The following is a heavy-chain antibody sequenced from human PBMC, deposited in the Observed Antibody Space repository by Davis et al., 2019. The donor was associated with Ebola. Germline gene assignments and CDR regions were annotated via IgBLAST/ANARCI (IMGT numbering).Heavy chain of an antibody. V-gene: IGHV1-2*06. D-gene: IGHD3-3*01. CDR3: ARALPQDFWSGYHDYYYYYGMDV. Sequence: AASVKVSCKASGYTFTSYYMHWVRQAPGQGLEWIGRINPKSTGTHYAKKFQGRVTMTRDTSISTAYMELSRLRSDDTAVYYCARALPQDFWSGYHDYYYYYGMDVWGKGTTVTVSS. J-gene: IGHJ6*04. CDR2: INPKSTGT. CDR1: GYTFTSYY.